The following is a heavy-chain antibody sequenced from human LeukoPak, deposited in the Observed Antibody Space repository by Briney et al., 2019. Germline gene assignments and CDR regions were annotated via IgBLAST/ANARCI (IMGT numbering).Heavy chain of an antibody. J-gene: IGHJ5*02. CDR3: AKVPDYGDYYR. V-gene: IGHV3-66*02. D-gene: IGHD4-17*01. CDR1: GFTFSSYW. CDR2: ISNHGTT. Sequence: GGSLRLSCAASGFTFSSYWMHWVRQAPGMGLECVSVISNHGTTYYADSVKGRFTISRDNSKNTLYLQMNSLRAEDTAVYYCAKVPDYGDYYRWGQGTLVTVSS.